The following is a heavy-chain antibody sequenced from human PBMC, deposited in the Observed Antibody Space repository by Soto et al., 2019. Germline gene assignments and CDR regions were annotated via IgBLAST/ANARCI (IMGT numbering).Heavy chain of an antibody. D-gene: IGHD2-2*01. Sequence: SKRPPYAASEFTFISYAMSCVSQAPGKGLEWVSAISGSGGSTYYADSVKGRFTISRDNSKNTLYLQMNSLRAEDTAVYYCAIVVVPAAIRGAGYLDYWGQGTLLTVSS. CDR1: EFTFISYA. V-gene: IGHV3-23*01. J-gene: IGHJ4*02. CDR2: ISGSGGST. CDR3: AIVVVPAAIRGAGYLDY.